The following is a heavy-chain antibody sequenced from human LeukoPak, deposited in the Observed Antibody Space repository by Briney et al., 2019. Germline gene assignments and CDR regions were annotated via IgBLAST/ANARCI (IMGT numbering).Heavy chain of an antibody. CDR3: AKDAVAGTWLHY. J-gene: IGHJ4*02. CDR1: RFTFGDYA. D-gene: IGHD6-19*01. Sequence: GGSLRLSCAASRFTFGDYAMHWVRQAPGKGLEWVSLIRGDGRTTSYAGSVKGRFTISRDNRKNSLYLQMSSLRPEDTAMYYCAKDAVAGTWLHYWGQGTLVTVSS. CDR2: IRGDGRTT. V-gene: IGHV3-43*02.